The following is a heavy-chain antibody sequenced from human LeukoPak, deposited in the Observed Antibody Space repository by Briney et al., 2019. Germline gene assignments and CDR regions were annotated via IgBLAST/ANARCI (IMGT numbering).Heavy chain of an antibody. J-gene: IGHJ4*02. D-gene: IGHD1-26*01. Sequence: GGSLRLSCAASGFTFSSYSMNWVRQAPGKGLEWVSYISSSGSTIYYADSVKGRFTISRDNAKNSLYLQMNSLRAEDTAVYYCARDVGKGVFHPLGYFDYWGQGTLVTVSS. CDR2: ISSSGSTI. CDR1: GFTFSSYS. CDR3: ARDVGKGVFHPLGYFDY. V-gene: IGHV3-48*04.